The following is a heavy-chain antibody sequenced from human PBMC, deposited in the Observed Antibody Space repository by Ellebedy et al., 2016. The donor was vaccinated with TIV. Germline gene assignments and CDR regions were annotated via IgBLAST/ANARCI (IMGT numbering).Heavy chain of an antibody. D-gene: IGHD3-10*01. Sequence: SLKISCAASGFTFDAYAMHWVRQAPGKGLEWVSGFNLDNTNIGYADSVKGRFTISKDNAKKSVYLQMNSLRPGDTAVYYCGKDGSPGGLDYWGRGTLVTVSS. J-gene: IGHJ4*02. V-gene: IGHV3-9*01. CDR3: GKDGSPGGLDY. CDR1: GFTFDAYA. CDR2: FNLDNTNI.